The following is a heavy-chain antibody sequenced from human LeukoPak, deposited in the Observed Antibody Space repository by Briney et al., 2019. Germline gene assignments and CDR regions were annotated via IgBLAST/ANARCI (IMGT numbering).Heavy chain of an antibody. CDR1: GGSISSYY. CDR3: ARVDIVVVVAATMGSNWFDP. J-gene: IGHJ5*02. D-gene: IGHD2-15*01. V-gene: IGHV4-34*01. CDR2: INHSGST. Sequence: SETLSLTCTVSGGSISSYYWSWIRQPPGKGLEWIGEINHSGSTNYNPSLKSRVTISVDTSKNQFSLKLSSVTAADTAVYYCARVDIVVVVAATMGSNWFDPWGQGTLVTVSS.